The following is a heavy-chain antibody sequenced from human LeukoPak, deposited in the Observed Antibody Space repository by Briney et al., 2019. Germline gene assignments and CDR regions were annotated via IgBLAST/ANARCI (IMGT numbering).Heavy chain of an antibody. CDR1: GGSISSSSYY. CDR3: ARVSGITMIVVLQSDAFDI. J-gene: IGHJ3*02. CDR2: IYYSGST. D-gene: IGHD3-22*01. V-gene: IGHV4-39*07. Sequence: SETLSLTCTVSGGSISSSSYYWGWIRQLPGKGLEWIGSIYYSGSTYYNPSLKSRVTISVDTSKNQFSLKLSSVTAADTAVYYCARVSGITMIVVLQSDAFDIWGQGTLVTVSS.